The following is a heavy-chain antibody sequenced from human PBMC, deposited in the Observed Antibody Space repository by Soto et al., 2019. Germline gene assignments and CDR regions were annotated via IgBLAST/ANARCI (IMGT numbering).Heavy chain of an antibody. CDR1: GFTFSRYW. J-gene: IGHJ4*02. V-gene: IGHV3-74*01. CDR3: ARGGSGSPMAHDH. CDR2: INIDGSIT. D-gene: IGHD3-10*01. Sequence: GGSLRLSCEASGFTFSRYWMHWVRQAPGKGLVWVSRINIDGSITNYADSVKDRFTISRDSPKNTLYLQMNSLRVEDTAVYRCARGGSGSPMAHDHWGEGTLVTVSS.